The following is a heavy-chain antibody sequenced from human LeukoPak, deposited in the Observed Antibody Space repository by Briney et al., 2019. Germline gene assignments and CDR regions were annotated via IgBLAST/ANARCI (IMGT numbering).Heavy chain of an antibody. CDR2: IFYSGTP. CDR1: GGSINNSGYY. J-gene: IGHJ4*02. V-gene: IGHV4-31*03. CDR3: ARQIAAAGSQIIDY. D-gene: IGHD6-13*01. Sequence: SETLSLTCTVSGGSINNSGYYRGWIRQHPAKGLECIGYIFYSGTPYYNPSLKSRIAISVDTSKNQFSLKLSSVTAADTAVYYCARQIAAAGSQIIDYWGQGTLVTVSS.